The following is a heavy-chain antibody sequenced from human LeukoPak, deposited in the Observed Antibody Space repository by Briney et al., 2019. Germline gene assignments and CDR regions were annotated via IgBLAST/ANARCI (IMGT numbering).Heavy chain of an antibody. CDR1: GGSISSYY. J-gene: IGHJ1*01. CDR2: IYYSGST. Sequence: SSETLSLTCTVSGGSISSYYWSWIRQPPGKGLEWIGYIYYSGSTNYNPSLKSRVTISVDTSKNQFSLKLSSVTAADTAVYYCARPIGGARAEYLQHWGQGTLVTVSS. V-gene: IGHV4-59*08. D-gene: IGHD4-17*01. CDR3: ARPIGGARAEYLQH.